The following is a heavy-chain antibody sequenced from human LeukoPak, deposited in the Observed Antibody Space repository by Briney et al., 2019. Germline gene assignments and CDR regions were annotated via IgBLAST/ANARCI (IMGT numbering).Heavy chain of an antibody. D-gene: IGHD5-12*01. CDR2: ISSSSSYI. CDR1: GFTFSSYS. V-gene: IGHV3-21*01. Sequence: GGSLRLSCADSGFTFSSYSMNWVRQAPGKGLEWVSSISSSSSYIYYADSVKGRFTISRDNAKNSLYLQMNSLRAEDTAVYYCARGGEYSGYDSLSFDYWGQGTLVTVSS. J-gene: IGHJ4*02. CDR3: ARGGEYSGYDSLSFDY.